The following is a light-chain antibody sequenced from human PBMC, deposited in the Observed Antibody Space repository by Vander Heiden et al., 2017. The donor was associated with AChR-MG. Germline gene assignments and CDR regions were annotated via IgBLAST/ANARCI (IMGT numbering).Light chain of an antibody. J-gene: IGLJ2*01. CDR2: DNN. CDR3: GTWDSSLSAGV. CDR1: SSNVGNNY. Sequence: QSVLTQPPSVSAAPGQKFPIPRSGSSSNVGNNYVSWYQQHPGTAPKFLIYDNNKRPSGIPDRFSGSKSGTSATLGSTGLQTGDEADYYCGTWDSSLSAGVFGGGTKLTVL. V-gene: IGLV1-51*01.